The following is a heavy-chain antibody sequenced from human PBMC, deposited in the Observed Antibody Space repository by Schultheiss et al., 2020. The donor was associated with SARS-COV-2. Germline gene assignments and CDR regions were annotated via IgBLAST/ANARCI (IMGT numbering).Heavy chain of an antibody. CDR2: ISYDGSNK. D-gene: IGHD3-3*01. Sequence: GGSLRLSCAASGFTFSSYAMHWVRQAPGKGLEWVAVISYDGSNKYYADSVKGRFTISRDNSKNTLYLQMNSLRAEDTAVYYCARDSGRNGVVTAFYYYGMDVWGQGTTVTVSS. V-gene: IGHV3-30*01. CDR3: ARDSGRNGVVTAFYYYGMDV. J-gene: IGHJ6*02. CDR1: GFTFSSYA.